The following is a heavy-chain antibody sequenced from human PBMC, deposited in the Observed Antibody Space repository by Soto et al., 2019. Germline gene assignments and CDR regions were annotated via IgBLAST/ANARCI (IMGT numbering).Heavy chain of an antibody. CDR1: GYSFTSYW. CDR2: IDPSDSYT. V-gene: IGHV5-10-1*01. Sequence: GASLKISCKGSGYSFTSYWISWVRQMPGKGLEWMGRIDPSDSYTNYSPSFQGHVTISADKSISTAYLQWSSLKASDTAMYYCARFANYDFWSGGSDYYYGMDVWGQGTTVTVSS. D-gene: IGHD3-3*01. CDR3: ARFANYDFWSGGSDYYYGMDV. J-gene: IGHJ6*02.